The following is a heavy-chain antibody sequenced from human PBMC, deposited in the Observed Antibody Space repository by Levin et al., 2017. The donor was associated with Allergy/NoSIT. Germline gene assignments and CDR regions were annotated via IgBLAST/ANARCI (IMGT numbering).Heavy chain of an antibody. CDR2: ISSSGSTI. J-gene: IGHJ3*02. CDR3: ARAAVAAPGAFDI. CDR1: GFTFSDYY. Sequence: LSLTCAASGFTFSDYYMSWIRQAPGKGLEWVSYISSSGSTIYYADSVKGRFTISRDNAKNSLYLQMNSLRAEDTAVYYCARAAVAAPGAFDIWGQGTMVTVSS. V-gene: IGHV3-11*01. D-gene: IGHD6-19*01.